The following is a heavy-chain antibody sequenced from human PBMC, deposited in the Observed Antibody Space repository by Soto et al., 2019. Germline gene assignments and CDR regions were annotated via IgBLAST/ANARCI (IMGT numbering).Heavy chain of an antibody. Sequence: SGKLSCKASGGTFTSYAISWVRQAPGQGLEWMGGIIPIFGTANYAQKFQGRVTITADESTSTAYMELSSLRSEDTAVYYCARDSLDYDTLEVYNCSDPWGQGTLVTVSS. CDR3: ARDSLDYDTLEVYNCSDP. D-gene: IGHD3-22*01. CDR2: IIPIFGTA. V-gene: IGHV1-69*13. CDR1: GGTFTSYA. J-gene: IGHJ5*02.